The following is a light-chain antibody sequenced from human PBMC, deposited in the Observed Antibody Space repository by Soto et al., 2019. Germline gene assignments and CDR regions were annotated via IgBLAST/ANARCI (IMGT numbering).Light chain of an antibody. CDR2: AAS. CDR3: QQTYSSPET. J-gene: IGKJ1*01. V-gene: IGKV1-39*01. CDR1: QSLSNY. Sequence: IPMTPSPSSLSASVGDRVTITCRASQSLSNYLNWFQQKPGNPPKLLIYAASTLQGGVPSRFSGRGSGTDFTLTISSLQPEDFATYYCQQTYSSPETFGQGTKVEI.